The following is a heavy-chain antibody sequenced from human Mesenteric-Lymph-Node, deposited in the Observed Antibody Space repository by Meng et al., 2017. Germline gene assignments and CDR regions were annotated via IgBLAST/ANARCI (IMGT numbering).Heavy chain of an antibody. J-gene: IGHJ4*01. CDR1: GFTFSSYW. V-gene: IGHV3-74*01. CDR3: ARGGVMGGCDY. D-gene: IGHD3-16*01. CDR2: MSSDGSNI. Sequence: EVQLVESGGGLVQPGGSVRLSCAASGFTFSSYWMDWVRQAPGKGLVWVSDMSSDGSNIRYADSVKGRFTMFRDNAKNTLYLQMNSLRPEDTAVYYCARGGVMGGCDYWGHGTLVTVSS.